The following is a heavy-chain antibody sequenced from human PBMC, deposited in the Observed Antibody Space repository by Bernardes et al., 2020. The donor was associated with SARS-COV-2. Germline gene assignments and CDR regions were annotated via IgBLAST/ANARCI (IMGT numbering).Heavy chain of an antibody. J-gene: IGHJ6*02. V-gene: IGHV1-69*13. Sequence: SVKVSCKASGGTFSSYAISWVRQAPGQGLEWMGGIIPIFGTANYAQKFQGRVTITADESTSTAYMELSSLRSEDTAVYYCARSYCSGGSCYSEVLNYYGMDVWGQGTTVTVSS. CDR1: GGTFSSYA. CDR3: ARSYCSGGSCYSEVLNYYGMDV. D-gene: IGHD2-15*01. CDR2: IIPIFGTA.